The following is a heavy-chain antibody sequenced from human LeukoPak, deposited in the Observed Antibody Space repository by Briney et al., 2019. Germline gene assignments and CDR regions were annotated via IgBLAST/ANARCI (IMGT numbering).Heavy chain of an antibody. Sequence: GGSLRLSCAASGFNLNSYMLNWVRQAPGKGLEWVSSISSTGSYIYYADSVKGRFTISRDNPGNVVYLQMDSLRAEDTAVYYCTKVAQSGPTGWFDPWGQGTLVTVSS. CDR2: ISSTGSYI. CDR1: GFNLNSYM. CDR3: TKVAQSGPTGWFDP. D-gene: IGHD1-1*01. V-gene: IGHV3-21*01. J-gene: IGHJ5*02.